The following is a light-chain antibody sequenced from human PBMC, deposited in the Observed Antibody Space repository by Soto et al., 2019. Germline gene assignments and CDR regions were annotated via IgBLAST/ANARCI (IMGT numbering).Light chain of an antibody. CDR3: QSYDSSLSVVV. CDR2: DNS. CDR1: SSNIGANYD. Sequence: QPVLTQPPSVSGAPGQRGTISCTGSSSNIGANYDVQWYQQLPGTAPKLLIFDNSDRPSGVPDRFSGPKSGTSASLAITGLQTEDEADYYCQSYDSSLSVVVFGGGTKLTVL. V-gene: IGLV1-40*01. J-gene: IGLJ2*01.